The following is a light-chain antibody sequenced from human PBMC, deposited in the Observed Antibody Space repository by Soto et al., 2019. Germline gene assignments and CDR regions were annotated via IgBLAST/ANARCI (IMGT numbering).Light chain of an antibody. Sequence: EIVMTQSPATLYLSPGERATLSCRASQTIDNTLALYQRKPGQAPRLLIYDASTRATGVPARFSGSGSGTGFTLTISSLQYEDFGVYDCQHYNYWPYTFGQGTTVDIK. CDR1: QTIDNT. J-gene: IGKJ2*01. V-gene: IGKV3-15*01. CDR3: QHYNYWPYT. CDR2: DAS.